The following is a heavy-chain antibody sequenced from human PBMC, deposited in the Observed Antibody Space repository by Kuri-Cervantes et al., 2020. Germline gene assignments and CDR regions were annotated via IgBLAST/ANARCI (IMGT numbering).Heavy chain of an antibody. Sequence: GGSLRLSCAASGFTFSSYWMSWVRQAPGKGLEWVANIKQDGSEKYYVDSVKGRFTISRDNAKNSLYLQMNSLRAEDTAVYYCARSGYSYYPNWYFDLWGRGTLATVSS. V-gene: IGHV3-7*01. J-gene: IGHJ2*01. D-gene: IGHD5-18*01. CDR2: IKQDGSEK. CDR3: ARSGYSYYPNWYFDL. CDR1: GFTFSSYW.